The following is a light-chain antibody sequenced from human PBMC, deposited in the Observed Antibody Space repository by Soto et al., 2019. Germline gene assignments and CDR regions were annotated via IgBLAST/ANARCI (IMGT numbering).Light chain of an antibody. CDR2: DVN. CDR3: SSYTRTGSVI. J-gene: IGLJ2*01. CDR1: SSDIGAYAY. Sequence: QSALTQPASVSGSPGQSIAISCTGTSSDIGAYAYVSWYQQHPGKVPKLIVFDVNYRPSGVSSRFSGSKSGNTASLTISGLQAEDEADYYCSSYTRTGSVIFGGGTKLTVL. V-gene: IGLV2-14*03.